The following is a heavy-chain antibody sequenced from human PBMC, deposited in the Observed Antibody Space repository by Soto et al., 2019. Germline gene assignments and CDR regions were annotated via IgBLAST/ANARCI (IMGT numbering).Heavy chain of an antibody. V-gene: IGHV4-59*01. Sequence: SETLSLTCTVSGDSINTYYWSWIRQPPGKGPEWIGYVYYGGTTKYNPSLESRVTISLDTSKNQFSLKLNAVTAADTAVYYCATCPPGGAWFGVFDYWSQGTLVTVSS. J-gene: IGHJ4*02. CDR3: ATCPPGGAWFGVFDY. CDR2: VYYGGTT. D-gene: IGHD3-10*01. CDR1: GDSINTYY.